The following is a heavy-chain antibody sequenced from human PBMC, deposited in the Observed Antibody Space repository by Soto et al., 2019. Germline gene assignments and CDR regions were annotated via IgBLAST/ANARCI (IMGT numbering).Heavy chain of an antibody. CDR1: GFTFSDYA. J-gene: IGHJ2*01. CDR3: AKVAGGLGYFDL. Sequence: LRLSCVASGFTFSDYAMTWVRQAPGKGLEWVATISATGGNIEYTDSLKGRFTISRDNSKNTLYLQLNGLTSDDTAVHYCAKVAGGLGYFDLWGRGTLVTVSS. V-gene: IGHV3-23*01. D-gene: IGHD3-16*01. CDR2: ISATGGNI.